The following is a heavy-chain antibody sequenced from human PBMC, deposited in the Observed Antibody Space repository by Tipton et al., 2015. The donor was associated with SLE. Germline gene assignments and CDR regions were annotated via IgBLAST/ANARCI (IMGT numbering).Heavy chain of an antibody. CDR3: ARAPGWELGY. Sequence: QLVQSGAEVKKPGASVKVSCKASGYTFTGYYMHWVRQAPGQGLEWMGIISPSGGSTSYAQKFQGRVTMTRDTSTSTVYMELSSLRSEDTAVYYCARAPGWELGYWGQGTLVTVSS. CDR2: ISPSGGST. CDR1: GYTFTGYY. D-gene: IGHD1-26*01. V-gene: IGHV1-46*01. J-gene: IGHJ4*02.